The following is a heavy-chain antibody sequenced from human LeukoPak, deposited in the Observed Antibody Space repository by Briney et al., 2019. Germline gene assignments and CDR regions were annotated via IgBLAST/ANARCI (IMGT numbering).Heavy chain of an antibody. J-gene: IGHJ5*02. Sequence: SETLSLTCTVSGGSISGDHWSWIRQSPGKGLEGMGYIYYSGSTNYKPSLKSRVTISIDTSKNQFSLRLRSVTAADTAVYYCARAHDYGDYKKWFDPWGQGTLVTVSS. CDR3: ARAHDYGDYKKWFDP. CDR1: GGSISGDH. V-gene: IGHV4-59*01. D-gene: IGHD4-17*01. CDR2: IYYSGST.